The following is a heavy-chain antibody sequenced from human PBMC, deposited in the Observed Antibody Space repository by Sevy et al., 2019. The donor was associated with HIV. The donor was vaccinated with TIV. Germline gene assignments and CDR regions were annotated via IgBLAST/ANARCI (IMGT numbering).Heavy chain of an antibody. D-gene: IGHD3-3*01. CDR1: GFTFSDYY. V-gene: IGHV3-11*01. CDR2: ISSSGSTF. J-gene: IGHJ4*02. Sequence: GESLKISCAASGFTFSDYYMSWIRQAPGKGLEWVSYISSSGSTFYYADSVKGRFTISRDNARNSLYLQMNSLRAEDTAVYYCASGITIFGVVTPDYWGQGTLVTVSS. CDR3: ASGITIFGVVTPDY.